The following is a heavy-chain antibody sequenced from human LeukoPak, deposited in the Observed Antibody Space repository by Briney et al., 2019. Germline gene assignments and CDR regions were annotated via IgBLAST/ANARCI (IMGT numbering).Heavy chain of an antibody. CDR3: ATPYSSSWPEIDY. D-gene: IGHD6-13*01. Sequence: SETLSLTCTVSVGSISRSSYYCGWIRQPPGKGLEWIGTISYSGSTYYNPSLKSRVTISADTPKNQFSLKVRSVTAADTAVYYCATPYSSSWPEIDYWGQGILVTVSS. CDR1: VGSISRSSYY. CDR2: ISYSGST. V-gene: IGHV4-39*01. J-gene: IGHJ4*02.